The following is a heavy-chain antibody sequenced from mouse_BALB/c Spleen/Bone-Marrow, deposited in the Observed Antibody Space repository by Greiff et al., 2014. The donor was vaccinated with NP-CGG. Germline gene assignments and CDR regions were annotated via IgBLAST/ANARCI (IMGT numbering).Heavy chain of an antibody. CDR1: GSTFTNYT. V-gene: IGHV1-4*01. Sequence: VQLQQSGAELARPGASVQMSCKASGSTFTNYTMHWIKQRPGQGLEWIGYINPSSGYTNYNQKFKVKATLTADKSSSTAYMQLSSLTSEASAVYYCARGHYGSSYSAVDYWGQGTPVTVSS. CDR2: INPSSGYT. D-gene: IGHD1-1*01. J-gene: IGHJ4*01. CDR3: ARGHYGSSYSAVDY.